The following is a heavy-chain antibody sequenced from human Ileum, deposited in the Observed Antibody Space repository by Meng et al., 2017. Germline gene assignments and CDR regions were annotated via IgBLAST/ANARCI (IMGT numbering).Heavy chain of an antibody. Sequence: QVHLRGLGRGLVKPSGTLALTCAVSGDSISSRDWWSWVRQPPGKGLEWIGEISQESGRTNYNPSLKSRVTISLDKSKNQFSLNLNSVTAADTAVYYCVRNEGYSLGDWGQGTLVTVSS. CDR3: VRNEGYSLGD. V-gene: IGHV4-4*02. D-gene: IGHD2-21*01. CDR2: ISQESGRT. CDR1: GDSISSRDW. J-gene: IGHJ4*02.